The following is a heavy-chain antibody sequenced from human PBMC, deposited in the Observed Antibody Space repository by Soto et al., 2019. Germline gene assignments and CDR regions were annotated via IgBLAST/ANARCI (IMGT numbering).Heavy chain of an antibody. V-gene: IGHV3-30*18. CDR2: ISYDGSNK. Sequence: QVQLVESGGGVVQPGRSLRLFCAASGFTFSSYGMHWVRQAPGKGLEWVAVISYDGSNKNYADSVKGRFTISRDNSKNTLYLQMNSLRAEDTAVYYCAKDPPAGQQLVGDYWGQGTLVTVSS. CDR1: GFTFSSYG. J-gene: IGHJ4*02. D-gene: IGHD6-13*01. CDR3: AKDPPAGQQLVGDY.